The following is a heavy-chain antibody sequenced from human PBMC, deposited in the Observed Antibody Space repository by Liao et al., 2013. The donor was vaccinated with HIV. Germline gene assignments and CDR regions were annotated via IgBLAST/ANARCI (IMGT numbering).Heavy chain of an antibody. CDR3: ARDRESGGRPHNWFDP. CDR1: GGSISGGDNF. D-gene: IGHD2-15*01. V-gene: IGHV4-61*02. CDR2: ISSSGNT. J-gene: IGHJ5*01. Sequence: QVQLQESGPGVLKPSQTLSLSCTVSGGSISGGDNFWTWIRQPAGRGLEWIGRISSSGNTDYNPSLKSRVTISIDTSMSQFSLKLTSVTVADSAVYYCARDRESGGRPHNWFDPWGQGTLVTVSA.